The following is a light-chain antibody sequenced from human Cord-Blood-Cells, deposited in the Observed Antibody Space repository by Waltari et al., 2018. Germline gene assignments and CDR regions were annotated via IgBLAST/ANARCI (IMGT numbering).Light chain of an antibody. CDR3: QSYDSSRSGYV. CDR1: SSNIGAGQD. J-gene: IGLJ1*01. Sequence: QSVLTQPPSVSGAPGQRATISCTGSSSNIGAGQDVHWYQQLPGTAPKLLICGDGNRPSGVRGRFSGSKAGASAYLGITGLQAVDESDYYCQSYDSSRSGYVFGTGTKVTVL. CDR2: GDG. V-gene: IGLV1-40*01.